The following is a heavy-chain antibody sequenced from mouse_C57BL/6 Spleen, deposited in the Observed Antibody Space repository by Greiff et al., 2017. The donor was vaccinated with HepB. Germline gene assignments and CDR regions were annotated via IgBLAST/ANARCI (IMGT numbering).Heavy chain of an antibody. CDR3: TRVPSYGNYVNYAMDY. D-gene: IGHD2-1*01. CDR2: IDPETGGT. CDR1: GYTFTDYE. V-gene: IGHV1-15*01. J-gene: IGHJ4*01. Sequence: VQLQQSGAELVRPGASVTLSCKASGYTFTDYEMHWVKQTPVHGLEWIGAIDPETGGTAYHQKFKGKAILTADKSSSTAYMELRSLTSEDSAVYYCTRVPSYGNYVNYAMDYWGQGTSVTVSS.